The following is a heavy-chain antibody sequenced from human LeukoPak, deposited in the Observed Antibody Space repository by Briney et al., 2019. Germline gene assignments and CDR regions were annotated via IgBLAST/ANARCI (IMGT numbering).Heavy chain of an antibody. CDR2: IYYSGST. D-gene: IGHD3-10*01. J-gene: IGHJ4*02. V-gene: IGHV4-30-4*08. CDR1: GGSISSGDYY. CDR3: ARAKGMKYYFDY. Sequence: SETLSLTCTVSGGSISSGDYYWSWIRQPPGKGLEWIGYIYYSGSTHYNPSLKSRVTISVDTSKNQFSLKLSSVTAADTAVYYCARAKGMKYYFDYWGQGTLVTVSS.